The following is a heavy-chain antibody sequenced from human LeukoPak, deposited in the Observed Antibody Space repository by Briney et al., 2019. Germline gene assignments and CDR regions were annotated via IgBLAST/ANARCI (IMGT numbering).Heavy chain of an antibody. J-gene: IGHJ6*03. CDR2: IGSTGSPI. CDR1: GFTFRDSY. Sequence: PGCSLRLSCAASGFTFRDSYMTWVRQAPGNGMDWLSYIGSTGSPIYYADSVKGRFTISRDNAQNSLYLQMNSLRAEDTAVYYCARMGWAARDWGHYYMYVWGKGTTITVSS. V-gene: IGHV3-11*04. D-gene: IGHD6-6*01. CDR3: ARMGWAARDWGHYYMYV.